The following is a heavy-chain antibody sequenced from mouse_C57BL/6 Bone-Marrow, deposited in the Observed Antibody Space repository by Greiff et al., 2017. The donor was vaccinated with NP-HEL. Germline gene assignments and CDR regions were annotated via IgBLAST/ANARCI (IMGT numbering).Heavy chain of an antibody. Sequence: EVKVVEAGGDLVKPGGSLKLACAAPGFTVSSYGMSGVRQTPDKRLERVATISSGGSYTYYPDSVKGRFAISMDNGKYTLYLQMSSLKSEDTAMYYCTRVGLAWFAYWGQGTLVTVSA. J-gene: IGHJ3*01. CDR2: ISSGGSYT. CDR3: TRVGLAWFAY. CDR1: GFTVSSYG. V-gene: IGHV5-6*01. D-gene: IGHD6-1*01.